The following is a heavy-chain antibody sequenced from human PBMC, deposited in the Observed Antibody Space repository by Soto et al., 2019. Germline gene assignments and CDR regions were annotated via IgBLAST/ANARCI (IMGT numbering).Heavy chain of an antibody. Sequence: QVHLQQWGAGLLKPSETLSLTCAVYGGSFSPHYWSWIRQPPGKGLEGIGEINNVGSTNYNMSLTSRVTISMDAPKNQVSLRVTSVTAADTAVYYCGRVGCPNGHCSSLDYWGQGTLVTVSS. D-gene: IGHD2-21*02. J-gene: IGHJ4*02. CDR1: GGSFSPHY. CDR3: GRVGCPNGHCSSLDY. V-gene: IGHV4-34*01. CDR2: INNVGST.